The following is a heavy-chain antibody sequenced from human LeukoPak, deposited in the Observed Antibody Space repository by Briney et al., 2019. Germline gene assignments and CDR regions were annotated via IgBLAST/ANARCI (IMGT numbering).Heavy chain of an antibody. J-gene: IGHJ4*02. CDR2: FLPVFGTA. CDR1: EETFSNFT. D-gene: IGHD3-22*01. Sequence: ASVKVSCQAPEETFSNFTITWVRQAPGQGLEWMGRFLPVFGTANYAQKFQGRVTFTADISTRTAYMEFNSLRSDDTAVYFCARRFYYDRIGYSEYWGQGTLISVSS. CDR3: ARRFYYDRIGYSEY. V-gene: IGHV1-69*08.